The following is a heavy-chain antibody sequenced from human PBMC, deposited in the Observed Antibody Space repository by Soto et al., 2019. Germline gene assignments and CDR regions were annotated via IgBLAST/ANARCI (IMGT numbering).Heavy chain of an antibody. J-gene: IGHJ4*02. V-gene: IGHV3-21*01. D-gene: IGHD2-15*01. Sequence: GGSLRLSCAASGFTFSSYSMNWVHQAPGKGLEWVSSISSSSSYIYYADSVKGRFTISRDNAKNSLYLQMNSLRAEDTAVYNWARDVGGGGRDYWGQGTLVTVSS. CDR3: ARDVGGGGRDY. CDR1: GFTFSSYS. CDR2: ISSSSSYI.